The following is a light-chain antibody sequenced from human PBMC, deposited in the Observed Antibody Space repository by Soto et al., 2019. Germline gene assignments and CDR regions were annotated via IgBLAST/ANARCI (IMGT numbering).Light chain of an antibody. V-gene: IGKV2-28*01. CDR2: LGS. CDR3: MQALQTPWT. Sequence: DIVMTQSPLSLPVTPGEPASISCRSSQSLLHSNGYTYLDWYLQKPGQSPQLLIYLGSNRASGVPDRFSGSGSGTDCTLKIIGVEAEDVGVYYCMQALQTPWTFGQGTKVDIK. CDR1: QSLLHSNGYTY. J-gene: IGKJ1*01.